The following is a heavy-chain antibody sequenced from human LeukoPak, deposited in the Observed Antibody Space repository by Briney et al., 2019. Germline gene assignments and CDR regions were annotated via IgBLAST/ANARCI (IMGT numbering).Heavy chain of an antibody. J-gene: IGHJ6*03. V-gene: IGHV4-4*09. Sequence: SETLSLTCTVSGGSISSYYWSWIRQPPGKGLEWIGYIYTSGSTNYNPSLKSRVTISVDTSKNQFSLKLSSVTAADTAVYYCASTNDDYRPSYYMDVWGKGTTVTVSS. D-gene: IGHD4-11*01. CDR1: GGSISSYY. CDR3: ASTNDDYRPSYYMDV. CDR2: IYTSGST.